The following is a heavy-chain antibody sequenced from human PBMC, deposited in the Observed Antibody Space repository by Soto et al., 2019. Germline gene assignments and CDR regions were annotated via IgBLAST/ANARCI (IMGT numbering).Heavy chain of an antibody. CDR3: ASGRSYGFNS. CDR2: INHRGST. CDR1: NGSLSTHF. Sequence: SETLSLTCGVYNGSLSTHFWSWIRQSPVKGLEWIGEINHRGSTNYNPSLKSRVSISIDMSQNQVSLKVTSVTAADTAMYYCASGRSYGFNSWGQGTLVTVSS. V-gene: IGHV4-34*01. J-gene: IGHJ1*01. D-gene: IGHD5-18*01.